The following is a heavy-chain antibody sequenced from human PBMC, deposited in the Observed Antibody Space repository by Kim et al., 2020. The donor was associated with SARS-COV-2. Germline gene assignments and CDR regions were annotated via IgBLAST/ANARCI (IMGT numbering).Heavy chain of an antibody. V-gene: IGHV4-39*01. D-gene: IGHD3-3*01. CDR3: ARLGSNDFWSGYTMGYYDYFYYMDV. J-gene: IGHJ6*03. CDR2: IYYSGST. Sequence: SETLSLTCTVSGGSISSSSYYWGWIRQPPGKGLEWIGSIYYSGSTYYNPSLKSRVTISVDTSKNQFSLKLSSVTAADTAVYYCARLGSNDFWSGYTMGYYDYFYYMDVWGKGTTVTVSS. CDR1: GGSISSSSYY.